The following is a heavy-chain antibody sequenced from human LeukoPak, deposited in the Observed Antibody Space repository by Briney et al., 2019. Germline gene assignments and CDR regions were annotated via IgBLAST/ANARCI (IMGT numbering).Heavy chain of an antibody. Sequence: ASVKVSCKASGYTFTIYGISWVRQAPGQGLEWMGWVSAYNGNTNYAQKLQGRVTMTTDTSTSTAYMELRSLRSDDTAVYYCARGTNYGSGSYYYYYYYGMDVWGQGTTVTVSS. J-gene: IGHJ6*02. V-gene: IGHV1-18*01. D-gene: IGHD3-10*01. CDR1: GYTFTIYG. CDR3: ARGTNYGSGSYYYYYYYGMDV. CDR2: VSAYNGNT.